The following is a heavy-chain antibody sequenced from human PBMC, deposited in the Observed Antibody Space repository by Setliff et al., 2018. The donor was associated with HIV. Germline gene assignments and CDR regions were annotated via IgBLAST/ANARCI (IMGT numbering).Heavy chain of an antibody. V-gene: IGHV3-23*01. CDR1: GFSFSDAW. J-gene: IGHJ3*02. D-gene: IGHD2-15*01. Sequence: QTGGSLRLSCAASGFSFSDAWMNWVRQAPGKGLEWVSAITGSGGGTYYADSVKGRFTISRDNSKDTLYLQMNGLRAEDTAVYYCAKVVVSAAFVDAFDIWGQGTMVTVSS. CDR3: AKVVVSAAFVDAFDI. CDR2: ITGSGGGT.